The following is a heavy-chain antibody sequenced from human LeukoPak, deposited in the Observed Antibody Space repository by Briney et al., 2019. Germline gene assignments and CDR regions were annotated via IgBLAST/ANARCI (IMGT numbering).Heavy chain of an antibody. CDR1: GFTFSSYW. D-gene: IGHD2-15*01. CDR3: AKHFHDLYCSGGSCYWNFAY. Sequence: HAGGSLRLSCAASGFTFSSYWMSWVRQAPGKGLEWVSVIGGSGFSTYYADSVKGRFTISRDNSENTVYLQMNALRAEDTAVYYCAKHFHDLYCSGGSCYWNFAYWGQGTLVTVSS. V-gene: IGHV3-23*01. CDR2: IGGSGFST. J-gene: IGHJ4*02.